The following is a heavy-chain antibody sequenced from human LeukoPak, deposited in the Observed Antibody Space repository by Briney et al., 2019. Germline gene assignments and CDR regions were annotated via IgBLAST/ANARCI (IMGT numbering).Heavy chain of an antibody. CDR2: IYYSGST. J-gene: IGHJ6*03. D-gene: IGHD3-10*01. CDR3: ARVLWVRGVIYYYYMDV. Sequence: PSETLSLTCTASGGSISSYYRSWIRQPPGKGLEWIGYIYYSGSTNYNPSLKSRVTISVDTSKNQFSLKLSSVTAADTAVYYCARVLWVRGVIYYYYMDVWGKGTTVTVSS. CDR1: GGSISSYY. V-gene: IGHV4-59*01.